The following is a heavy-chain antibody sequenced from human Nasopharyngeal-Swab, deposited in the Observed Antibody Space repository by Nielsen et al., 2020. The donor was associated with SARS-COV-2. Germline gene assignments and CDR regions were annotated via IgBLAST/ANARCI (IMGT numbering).Heavy chain of an antibody. D-gene: IGHD3-3*01. V-gene: IGHV3-23*01. CDR2: ISGSGGST. Sequence: GVLKISCAASGFTFSSYAMSWVRQAPGKGLEWVSAISGSGGSTYYADSVKGRFTISRDNSKNTLYLQMNSLRAEDTAVYYCAKDLQVGVVIIEGNFDYWGQGTLVTVSS. CDR3: AKDLQVGVVIIEGNFDY. CDR1: GFTFSSYA. J-gene: IGHJ4*02.